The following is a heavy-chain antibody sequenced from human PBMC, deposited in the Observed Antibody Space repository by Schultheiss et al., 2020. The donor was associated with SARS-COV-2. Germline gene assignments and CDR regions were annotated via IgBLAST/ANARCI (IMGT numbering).Heavy chain of an antibody. CDR1: GGSISSYY. V-gene: IGHV4-4*07. Sequence: SETLSLTCTVSGGSISSYYWSWIRQPAGKGLEWIGRIYTSGSTNYNPSLKSRVTISVDTSKNQFSLKLSSVTAADTAVYYCARARVVVTAKGAFDIWGQGTMVTVSS. J-gene: IGHJ3*02. D-gene: IGHD2-21*02. CDR2: IYTSGST. CDR3: ARARVVVTAKGAFDI.